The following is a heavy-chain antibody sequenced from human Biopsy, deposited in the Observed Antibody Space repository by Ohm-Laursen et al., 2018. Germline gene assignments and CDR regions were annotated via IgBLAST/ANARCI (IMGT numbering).Heavy chain of an antibody. CDR2: MSHRGST. V-gene: IGHV4-34*01. CDR1: GGSFSGSY. D-gene: IGHD5-12*01. J-gene: IGHJ4*02. Sequence: TLSLTCAVYGGSFSGSYWTWIRQPPGKGLEWLGEMSHRGSTHHNPSLKSRVTISMDTSKNQFSLKLTSVTAADTAVYYCARWEVGYSANDLRFDYWGQGSLVTVSS. CDR3: ARWEVGYSANDLRFDY.